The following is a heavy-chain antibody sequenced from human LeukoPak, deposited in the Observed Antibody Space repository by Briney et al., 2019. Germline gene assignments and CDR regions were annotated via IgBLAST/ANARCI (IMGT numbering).Heavy chain of an antibody. CDR1: GFTFSNAW. CDR2: IKSKTDGGTT. D-gene: IGHD3-9*01. CDR3: TTDPTYYDILTGYPRDNWFDP. V-gene: IGHV3-15*01. Sequence: PGGSLRLSCAASGFTFSNAWMSWVRQAPGKGLEWVGRIKSKTDGGTTDHAAPVKGRFTISRDDSKNTLYLQMNSLKNEDTAVYYCTTDPTYYDILTGYPRDNWFDPWGQGTLVTVSS. J-gene: IGHJ5*02.